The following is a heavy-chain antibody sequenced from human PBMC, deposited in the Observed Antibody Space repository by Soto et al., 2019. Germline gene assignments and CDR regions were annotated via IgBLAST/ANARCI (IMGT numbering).Heavy chain of an antibody. Sequence: PGESLKISCKGSGYTFTNYWIGWVRQMPGKGLEWMGIIYPGDSDTKYNPSFQGQVTISADKSITTTYLRWTSLKASDTAIYYCGASIFYYGRAFWGQGTTVPVSS. J-gene: IGHJ6*02. CDR1: GYTFTNYW. CDR3: GASIFYYGRAF. CDR2: IYPGDSDT. V-gene: IGHV5-51*01.